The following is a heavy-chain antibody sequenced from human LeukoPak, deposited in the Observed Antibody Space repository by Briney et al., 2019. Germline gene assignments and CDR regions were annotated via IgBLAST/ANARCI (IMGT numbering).Heavy chain of an antibody. CDR2: IYADGNT. Sequence: GGSLRLSCVASGFTFNNYWMSWVRQAPGRVLEWVSFIYADGNTYYADSVKGRFTISRDISKNAVYLQMNSLRAEDTAVYYCARDSYGDANFDSWGQGTLVTVSS. D-gene: IGHD4-17*01. J-gene: IGHJ4*02. V-gene: IGHV3-53*01. CDR1: GFTFNNYW. CDR3: ARDSYGDANFDS.